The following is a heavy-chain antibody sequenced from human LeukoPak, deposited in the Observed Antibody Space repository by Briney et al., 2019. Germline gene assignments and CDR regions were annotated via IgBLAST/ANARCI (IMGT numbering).Heavy chain of an antibody. D-gene: IGHD6-13*01. Sequence: ASVKVSCKASGYTFTGHYMHWVRQAPGQGLEWMGWINPNSGGTNYAQKFQGWVTMTRDTSISTAYMELSRLRSDDTAVYYCARVGYSSSWYDYWGQGTLVTVSS. J-gene: IGHJ4*02. V-gene: IGHV1-2*04. CDR2: INPNSGGT. CDR3: ARVGYSSSWYDY. CDR1: GYTFTGHY.